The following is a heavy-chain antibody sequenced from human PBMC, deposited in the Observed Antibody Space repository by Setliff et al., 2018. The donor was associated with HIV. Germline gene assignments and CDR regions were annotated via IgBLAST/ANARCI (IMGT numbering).Heavy chain of an antibody. D-gene: IGHD6-13*01. V-gene: IGHV1-2*02. CDR3: AREMTIAAPGFNWFDP. Sequence: ASVKVSCKASGYTFTGHYIHWVRQAPGQGFEYMGWVNPQSGATNYAQKFQGRVTMTRDTSISTAYMDLSRLRSDDTAVYYCAREMTIAAPGFNWFDPWGQGTLVTVSS. CDR2: VNPQSGAT. J-gene: IGHJ5*02. CDR1: GYTFTGHY.